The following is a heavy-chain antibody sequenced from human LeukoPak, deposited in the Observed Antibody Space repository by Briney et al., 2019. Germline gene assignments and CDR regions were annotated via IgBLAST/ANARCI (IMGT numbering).Heavy chain of an antibody. CDR2: ISAYNGNT. D-gene: IGHD3-22*01. V-gene: IGHV1-18*01. J-gene: IGHJ4*02. Sequence: GASVEVSCKASGYTFTSYGISWVRQAPGQGLEWMGWISAYNGNTNYAQKLQGRVTMTTDTSTSTAYMELRSLRSDDTAVYYCARGYDSSGYYYGGLDYWGQGTLVTVSS. CDR1: GYTFTSYG. CDR3: ARGYDSSGYYYGGLDY.